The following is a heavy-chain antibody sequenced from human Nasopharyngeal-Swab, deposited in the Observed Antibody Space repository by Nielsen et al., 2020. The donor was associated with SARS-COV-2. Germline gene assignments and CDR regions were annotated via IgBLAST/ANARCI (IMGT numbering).Heavy chain of an antibody. D-gene: IGHD2-15*01. CDR2: VRSKGNNYAT. J-gene: IGHJ4*02. CDR1: GFTFSDSA. V-gene: IGHV3-73*01. CDR3: TRCGGGCYSGRDY. Sequence: GESLKISCAASGFTFSDSAIHWVRQASGKGLEWVGRVRSKGNNYATAYSASVKGRFIIFRDDPTNTAYLHMNSLKTEDTAMYYCTRCGGGCYSGRDYWGQGTLVTVSS.